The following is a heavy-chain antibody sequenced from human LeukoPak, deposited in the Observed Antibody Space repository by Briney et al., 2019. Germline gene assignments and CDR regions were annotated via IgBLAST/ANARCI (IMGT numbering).Heavy chain of an antibody. CDR1: GFTFSSYG. D-gene: IGHD3-10*01. Sequence: GGSLRLSCAASGFTFSSYGMYWVRQAPGKGLEWVAVIWYDGSNKYYADSVKGRFTISRDNSKNTLYLQMNSLRAEDTAVYYCARDPTWFGESNYYFDYWGQGTLVTVSS. CDR2: IWYDGSNK. J-gene: IGHJ4*02. CDR3: ARDPTWFGESNYYFDY. V-gene: IGHV3-33*01.